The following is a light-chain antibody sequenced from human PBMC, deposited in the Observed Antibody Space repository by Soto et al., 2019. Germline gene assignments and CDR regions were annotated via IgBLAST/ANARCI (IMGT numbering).Light chain of an antibody. V-gene: IGKV3-20*01. CDR1: QSVRRY. CDR2: GAS. J-gene: IGKJ4*01. Sequence: IVLTQSPATLSFSPWEIGTLSCRASQSVRRYLAWYQQKPGQAPRLLIYGASSRATGIPDRFSGSGSGTDFTLTISRLEPEDFAVYYCQQYGSSRSTFGGGTKVDIK. CDR3: QQYGSSRST.